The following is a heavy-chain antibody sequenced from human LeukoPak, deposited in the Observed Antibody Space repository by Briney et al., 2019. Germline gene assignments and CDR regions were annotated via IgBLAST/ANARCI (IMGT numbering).Heavy chain of an antibody. D-gene: IGHD2-2*01. CDR2: IIPIFGTA. V-gene: IGHV1-69*01. Sequence: SVKVSCKASGGTFSSYAISWVRQAPGQGLEWMGGIIPIFGTANYAQKFQGRVTITADESTSTAYMELSSLRSEDTAVYYCARDYCSSTSCHLDWFDPWGQGTLVTVSS. J-gene: IGHJ5*02. CDR3: ARDYCSSTSCHLDWFDP. CDR1: GGTFSSYA.